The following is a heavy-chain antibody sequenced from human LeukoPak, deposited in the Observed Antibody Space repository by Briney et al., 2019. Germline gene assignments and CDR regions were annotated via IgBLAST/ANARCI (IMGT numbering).Heavy chain of an antibody. J-gene: IGHJ4*02. D-gene: IGHD6-13*01. Sequence: GGSLRLSCAASGFTVSSNYMSWVRQAPGKGLEWVSVIYSGGSTYYADSVKGRFTISRDNAKNTLYLQMNSLRAEDTAVYYCARAKQQQFDYWGQGTLVTVSS. CDR2: IYSGGST. V-gene: IGHV3-66*01. CDR3: ARAKQQQFDY. CDR1: GFTVSSNY.